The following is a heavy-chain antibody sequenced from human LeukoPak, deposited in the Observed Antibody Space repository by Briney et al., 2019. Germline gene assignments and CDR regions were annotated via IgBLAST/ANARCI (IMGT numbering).Heavy chain of an antibody. D-gene: IGHD5-24*01. CDR1: GGSFSGYY. V-gene: IGHV4-34*01. J-gene: IGHJ2*01. CDR2: INHSGST. CDR3: ARERDGYNVYWYFDL. Sequence: PSETLSLTCAVYGGSFSGYYWSWIRQPPGEGLEWIGEINHSGSTNYNPFLKSRVTISVDTSKNQFSLKLSSVTAADTAVYYCARERDGYNVYWYFDLWGRGTLVTVSS.